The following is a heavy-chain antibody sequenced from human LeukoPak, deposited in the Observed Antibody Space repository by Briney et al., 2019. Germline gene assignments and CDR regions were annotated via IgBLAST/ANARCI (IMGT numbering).Heavy chain of an antibody. Sequence: GGSLRLSCAASGFTFSSYWMSWVRQAPGKGLEWVANIKQDGSEKYYVDSVKGRFTISRDNAKNSLYLQMNSLRAEDTAVYYCARGGRGSSWYSFFDYWGQGTLVTVSS. J-gene: IGHJ4*02. D-gene: IGHD6-13*01. CDR1: GFTFSSYW. CDR2: IKQDGSEK. V-gene: IGHV3-7*01. CDR3: ARGGRGSSWYSFFDY.